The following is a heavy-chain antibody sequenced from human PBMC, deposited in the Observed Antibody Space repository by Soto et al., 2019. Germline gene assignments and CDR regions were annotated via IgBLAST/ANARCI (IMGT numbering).Heavy chain of an antibody. CDR2: IYWDDDK. V-gene: IGHV2-5*02. CDR3: AHRVGDDYVWGSYKDAFDS. J-gene: IGHJ3*02. CDR1: GLSLNTSAVG. D-gene: IGHD3-16*01. Sequence: SRPKLVNPTQTLTLTCTFSGLSLNTSAVGVGWIRPPPGKALEWLALIYWDDDKRYSPSLKSRLNITKDTSKNPVVLKMSNMDPVDTATYYCAHRVGDDYVWGSYKDAFDSWGQETMVTVSS.